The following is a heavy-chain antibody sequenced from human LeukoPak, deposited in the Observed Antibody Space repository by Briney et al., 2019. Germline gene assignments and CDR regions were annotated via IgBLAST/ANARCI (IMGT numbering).Heavy chain of an antibody. CDR3: ARSQGGDYDFWSGFDY. D-gene: IGHD3-3*01. CDR1: GGSFSGYY. Sequence: SETLSLTCAVYGGSFSGYYWSWIRQPPGKGLEWIGYIYYSGSTNYNPSLKSRVTISVDTSKNQFSLKLSSVTAADTAVYYCARSQGGDYDFWSGFDYWGQGTLVTVSS. CDR2: IYYSGST. V-gene: IGHV4-59*01. J-gene: IGHJ4*02.